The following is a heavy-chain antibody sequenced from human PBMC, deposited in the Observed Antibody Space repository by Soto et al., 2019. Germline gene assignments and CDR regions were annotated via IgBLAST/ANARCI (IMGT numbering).Heavy chain of an antibody. CDR3: AGSSGYDPTFDP. D-gene: IGHD5-12*01. J-gene: IGHJ5*02. CDR2: IYYSGST. Sequence: PSETLSLTCTVSGGSISSYYWSWIRQPPGKGLEWIGYIYYSGSTNYNPSLKSRVTISVDTSKNQFSLKLSSVTAADTAVYYCAGSSGYDPTFDPWGQGTLVTVSS. V-gene: IGHV4-59*01. CDR1: GGSISSYY.